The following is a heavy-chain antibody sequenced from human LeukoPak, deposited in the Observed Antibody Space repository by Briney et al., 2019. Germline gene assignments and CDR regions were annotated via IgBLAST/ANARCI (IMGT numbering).Heavy chain of an antibody. CDR3: ARHRAYGPLEI. CDR2: IYYTGGT. J-gene: IGHJ3*02. V-gene: IGHV4-39*01. CDR1: GGSSSSSIHF. D-gene: IGHD4-17*01. Sequence: SETLSLTCIVSGGSSSSSIHFWDWIRQPPGKGLEWIGNIYYTGGTDYNPSVRSRITMSVDTSKNQFSLKVSSVTAADTAIYYCARHRAYGPLEIWGQGILVTVSS.